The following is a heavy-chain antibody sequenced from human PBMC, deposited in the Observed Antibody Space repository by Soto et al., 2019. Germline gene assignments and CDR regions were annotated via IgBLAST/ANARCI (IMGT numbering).Heavy chain of an antibody. CDR2: INPSGGST. D-gene: IGHD2-15*01. V-gene: IGHV1-46*03. CDR3: ARDTPSFNCSGGSCYSNDAFDI. J-gene: IGHJ3*02. Sequence: QVQLVQSGAEVKKPGASVKVSCKASGYTFTSYYMHWVRQAPGQGLEWMGIINPSGGSTSYAQKYQGRVTMTRDTSTSTVYMELSSLRSEDTAVYYCARDTPSFNCSGGSCYSNDAFDIWGQGTMVTVSS. CDR1: GYTFTSYY.